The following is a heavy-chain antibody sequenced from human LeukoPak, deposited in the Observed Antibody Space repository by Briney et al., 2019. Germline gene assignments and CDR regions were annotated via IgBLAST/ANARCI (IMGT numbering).Heavy chain of an antibody. V-gene: IGHV3-49*04. J-gene: IGHJ4*02. CDR3: TRGGYSYGYEMDY. D-gene: IGHD5-18*01. CDR1: GFTFGDYA. CDR2: IRSKAYGGTT. Sequence: PGGSLRLSCTASGFTFGDYAMSWVRQALGKGLEWVGFIRSKAYGGTTEYAASVKGRFTISRDDSKSIAYLQMNSLKTEDTAVYYCTRGGYSYGYEMDYWGQGTLVTVSS.